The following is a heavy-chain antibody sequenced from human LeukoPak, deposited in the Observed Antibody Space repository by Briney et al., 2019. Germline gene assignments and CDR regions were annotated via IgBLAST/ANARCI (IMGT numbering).Heavy chain of an antibody. CDR2: INHSGST. J-gene: IGHJ6*02. Sequence: SSETLSLTCAVYGGSFSGYYWSWIRQPPGKGLELIGEINHSGSTNYNPSLKSRVTISVDTSKNQFSLKLSSVTAADTAVYYCASSTNGRYYGMDVWGQGTTVTVSS. V-gene: IGHV4-34*01. CDR1: GGSFSGYY. CDR3: ASSTNGRYYGMDV. D-gene: IGHD5-24*01.